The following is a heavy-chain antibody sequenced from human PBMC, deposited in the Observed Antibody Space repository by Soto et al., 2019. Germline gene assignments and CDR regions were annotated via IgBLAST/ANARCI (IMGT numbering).Heavy chain of an antibody. CDR2: ISPYNDYT. CDR3: ARGGYSDNTWGKLSHYGLDV. J-gene: IGHJ6*02. V-gene: IGHV1-18*01. D-gene: IGHD3-16*01. CDR1: GYTFIRYG. Sequence: QVQLVQSAGEVKKPGASVKVSCKASGYTFIRYGITWVRQAPGQGLEWMGWISPYNDYTIYAQKLQGRVTMTTDTSTRTVYLDLRSLKSDDTVVYYCARGGYSDNTWGKLSHYGLDVWGQGTSVTVSS.